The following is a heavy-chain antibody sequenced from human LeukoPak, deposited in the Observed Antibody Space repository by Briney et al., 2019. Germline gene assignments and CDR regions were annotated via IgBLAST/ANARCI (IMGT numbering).Heavy chain of an antibody. CDR3: ARAPPGGAFDI. Sequence: SETLSLTCAVYGGSFSGYYWSWIRQPPGKGLEWIGEINHSGSTNYNPSLKSRVTISVDTSKNQFSLKLSSVTAADTAVYYCARAPPGGAFDIWGQGTMVTVSS. CDR1: GGSFSGYY. J-gene: IGHJ3*02. V-gene: IGHV4-34*01. D-gene: IGHD3-10*01. CDR2: INHSGST.